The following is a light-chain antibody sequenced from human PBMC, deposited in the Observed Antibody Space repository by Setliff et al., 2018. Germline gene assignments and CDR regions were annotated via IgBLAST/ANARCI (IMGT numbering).Light chain of an antibody. CDR2: KDT. Sequence: SYELTQPSSVSVSPGQTARITCSGTILARKYGRWFQQGPGQAPVVVIHKDTARPSGIPERFSGSSSGTTVTLTISGARVEDEADYYCYSSADNILIFGGGTKVTVL. CDR1: ILARKY. CDR3: YSSADNILI. V-gene: IGLV3-27*01. J-gene: IGLJ2*01.